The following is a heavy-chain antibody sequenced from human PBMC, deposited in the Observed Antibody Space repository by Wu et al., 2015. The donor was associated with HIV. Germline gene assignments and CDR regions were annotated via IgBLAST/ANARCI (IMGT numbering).Heavy chain of an antibody. CDR3: ARRIRIAAAATASYYYGMDV. CDR1: GGGFNSYA. J-gene: IGHJ6*02. D-gene: IGHD6-13*01. CDR2: VIPVIGTP. V-gene: IGHV1-69*05. Sequence: QVQLVQSGAEVKNPGSSVKVSCKASGGGFNSYAISWVRQAPGQGLEWMGGVIPVIGTPNYSQKFQGRVTITTDESTATVYMELSSLRSEDTAVYYCARRIRIAAAATASYYYGMDVWGQGTTVTVSS.